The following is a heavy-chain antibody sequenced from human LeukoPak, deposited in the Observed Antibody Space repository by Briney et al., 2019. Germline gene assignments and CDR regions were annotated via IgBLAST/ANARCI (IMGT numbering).Heavy chain of an antibody. CDR1: GFTYSNYW. CDR3: AKDMYSSGWPDY. V-gene: IGHV3-7*03. J-gene: IGHJ4*02. Sequence: GGSLRLSCAASGFTYSNYWMSWVRQAPGKGLEWVANIKQDGSEKYYVDSVKGRFTISRDNSKNTLYVQMNSLRAEDTAVYYCAKDMYSSGWPDYWGQGTLVTVSS. CDR2: IKQDGSEK. D-gene: IGHD6-19*01.